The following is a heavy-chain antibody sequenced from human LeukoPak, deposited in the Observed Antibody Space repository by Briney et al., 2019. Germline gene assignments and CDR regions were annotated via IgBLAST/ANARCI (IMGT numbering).Heavy chain of an antibody. Sequence: GGSLRLSCAASGFNFNDAAMTWVRQAPGKGLEWVSLIASSGRNTYYTDSVRGRFTISRDNSKKTQSLQMNSLRVEDTAIYYCAKDIQLSAWGLGTMVTVSS. V-gene: IGHV3-23*01. D-gene: IGHD5-24*01. CDR1: GFNFNDAA. CDR2: IASSGRNT. CDR3: AKDIQLSA. J-gene: IGHJ3*01.